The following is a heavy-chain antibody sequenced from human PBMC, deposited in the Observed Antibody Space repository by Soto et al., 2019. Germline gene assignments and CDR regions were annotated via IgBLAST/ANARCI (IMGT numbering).Heavy chain of an antibody. D-gene: IGHD5-12*01. CDR1: GFSFSTYW. CDR2: IKPDGSGQ. Sequence: RGSLRLSCAASGFSFSTYWMSWFRQAPGKGLEWVANIKPDGSGQYYSDSVKGRFAISRDNAKNSLYLQLNSLRADDTAIYFCAREGRYMGAWDYWGQGTPVTVSS. CDR3: AREGRYMGAWDY. V-gene: IGHV3-7*03. J-gene: IGHJ4*02.